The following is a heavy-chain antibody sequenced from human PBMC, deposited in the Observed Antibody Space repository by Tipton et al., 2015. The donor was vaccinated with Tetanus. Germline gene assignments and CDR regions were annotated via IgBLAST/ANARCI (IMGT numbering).Heavy chain of an antibody. Sequence: SLRLSCAASGFIFSSYGIHWVRQAPGKGLEWVAGSWYDGTDQYYADSVKGRFTLSRDNSKNTLYLEMNSLRAGDTALYYCAREADCSGGSCFSGDFDNWGQGTQVTVSS. CDR2: SWYDGTDQ. V-gene: IGHV3-33*01. D-gene: IGHD2-15*01. J-gene: IGHJ4*02. CDR3: AREADCSGGSCFSGDFDN. CDR1: GFIFSSYG.